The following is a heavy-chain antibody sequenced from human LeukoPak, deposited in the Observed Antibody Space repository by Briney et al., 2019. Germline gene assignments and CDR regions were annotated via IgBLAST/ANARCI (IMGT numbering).Heavy chain of an antibody. CDR2: MNPNSGNT. CDR3: ARAGVRAAAGTAPNY. J-gene: IGHJ4*02. V-gene: IGHV1-8*01. Sequence: ASVKVSCKASGYTFTSYDINWVRQATGQGLEWMGWMNPNSGNTGYAQKFQGRVTMTSNTSISTAYIELISLSSEDTAVYYCARAGVRAAAGTAPNYWGQGTLVTVSS. CDR1: GYTFTSYD. D-gene: IGHD6-13*01.